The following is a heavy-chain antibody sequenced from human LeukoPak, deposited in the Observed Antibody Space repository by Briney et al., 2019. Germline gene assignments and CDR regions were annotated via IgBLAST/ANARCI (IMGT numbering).Heavy chain of an antibody. CDR1: GFTFSSYA. CDR3: ATTTLTYYYDSSGYSRAEYFQY. J-gene: IGHJ1*01. D-gene: IGHD3-22*01. V-gene: IGHV3-9*01. CDR2: ISWNSGSI. Sequence: GGSLRLSCAASGFTFSSYAMSWVRQAPGKGLEWVSGISWNSGSIGYADSVKGRFTISRDNAKNSLYLQMNSLRAEDTAFYYCATTTLTYYYDSSGYSRAEYFQYWGQGTLVTVSS.